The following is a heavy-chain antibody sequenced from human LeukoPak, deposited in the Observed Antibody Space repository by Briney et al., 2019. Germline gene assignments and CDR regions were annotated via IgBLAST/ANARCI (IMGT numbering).Heavy chain of an antibody. J-gene: IGHJ4*02. V-gene: IGHV3-9*01. CDR3: ARGPGSTSCYDCGY. CDR2: ISWNSGSI. D-gene: IGHD2-2*01. Sequence: GGSLRLSCAASGFTFDDYAMHWVRQAPGKGLEWVSGISWNSGSIGYADSVKGRFTISRDNAKNSLYLQMNSLRAEDTAVYYCARGPGSTSCYDCGYWGQGTLVTVSS. CDR1: GFTFDDYA.